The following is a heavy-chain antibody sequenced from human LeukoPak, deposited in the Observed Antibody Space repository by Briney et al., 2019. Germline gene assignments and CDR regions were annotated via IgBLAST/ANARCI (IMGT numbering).Heavy chain of an antibody. D-gene: IGHD2-15*01. Sequence: GGPLTLSCAASGFSVSNNYISWVRQAPGKGLEGVSVIYSGGSTFYADSVKGRFTIPRDNSKNTLYLQMNSLRAEDTAVYYCASDSYSPEYFQHWGQGTLVTVSS. V-gene: IGHV3-66*01. CDR3: ASDSYSPEYFQH. J-gene: IGHJ1*01. CDR1: GFSVSNNY. CDR2: IYSGGST.